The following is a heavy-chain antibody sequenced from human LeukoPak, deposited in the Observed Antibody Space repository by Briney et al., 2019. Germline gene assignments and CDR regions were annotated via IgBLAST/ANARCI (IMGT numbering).Heavy chain of an antibody. CDR1: GGSISSYY. D-gene: IGHD5-18*01. J-gene: IGHJ4*02. V-gene: IGHV4-59*01. CDR2: IYYSGST. Sequence: SETLSLTCTVSGGSISSYYWSWIRQPPGKGLEWIGYIYYSGSTNHNPSLKSRVTISVDTSKNQFSLKLTSVTAADTAVYYCALSGYSYDYPVFDYWGQGTLVTVSS. CDR3: ALSGYSYDYPVFDY.